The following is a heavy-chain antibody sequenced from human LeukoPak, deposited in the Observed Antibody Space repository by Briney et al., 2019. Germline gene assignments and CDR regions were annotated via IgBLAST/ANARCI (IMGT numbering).Heavy chain of an antibody. J-gene: IGHJ4*02. CDR3: ANWGLLGDYGIDYFDY. D-gene: IGHD4-17*01. Sequence: PGRSLRLSRAASGFTFSSDAMSCVRQAPGKGLEWVSAISGSGGSTYYADSVKGRFTISRDNSKNTLYLQMNSLRAEDTAVYYCANWGLLGDYGIDYFDYWGQGTLVTVSS. CDR1: GFTFSSDA. V-gene: IGHV3-23*01. CDR2: ISGSGGST.